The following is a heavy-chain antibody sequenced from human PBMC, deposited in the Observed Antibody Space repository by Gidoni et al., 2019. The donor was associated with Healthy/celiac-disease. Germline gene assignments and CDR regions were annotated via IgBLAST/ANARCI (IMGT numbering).Heavy chain of an antibody. Sequence: QVPPGQAGAEVKKAGASVKVSCKGSGYTLPGYYMHWVRQAPGQGLEWMGWINPNSGGTNYAQKFQGRVTMTRDTSISTAYMELSRLRSDDTAVYYCARDKVGAAAGSPCYWGQGTLVTVSS. J-gene: IGHJ4*02. CDR3: ARDKVGAAAGSPCY. V-gene: IGHV1-2*02. D-gene: IGHD6-13*01. CDR2: INPNSGGT. CDR1: GYTLPGYY.